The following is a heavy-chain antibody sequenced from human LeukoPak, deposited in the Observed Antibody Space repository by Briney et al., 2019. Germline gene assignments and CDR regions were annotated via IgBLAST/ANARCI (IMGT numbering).Heavy chain of an antibody. CDR1: GFTFSSYG. CDR2: ISARGGSV. D-gene: IGHD3-22*01. Sequence: PGRSLRLSCAASGFTFSSYGMHWVRQVPGKGLEWVSCISARGGSVYYADSVKGRFTLSRDNSKNTLYLQMDSLTAEDSAIYYCATGGVEYSSFWGQGTLVTVSS. J-gene: IGHJ4*02. CDR3: ATGGVEYSSF. V-gene: IGHV3-23*01.